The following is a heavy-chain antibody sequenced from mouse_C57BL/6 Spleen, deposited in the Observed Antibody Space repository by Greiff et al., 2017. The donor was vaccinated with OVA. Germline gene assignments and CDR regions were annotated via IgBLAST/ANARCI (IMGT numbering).Heavy chain of an antibody. CDR3: ARGNQYYFDY. V-gene: IGHV1-42*01. J-gene: IGHJ2*01. Sequence: VQLQQSGPELVKPGASVKISCKASGYSFTGYYMNWVTQSPAPSLEWIGEINPSTGGTTYNQKFKAKATLTVDKSSSTAYMQLKSLTSEDSAVYYCARGNQYYFDYWGQGTTLTVSS. D-gene: IGHD2-1*01. CDR1: GYSFTGYY. CDR2: INPSTGGT.